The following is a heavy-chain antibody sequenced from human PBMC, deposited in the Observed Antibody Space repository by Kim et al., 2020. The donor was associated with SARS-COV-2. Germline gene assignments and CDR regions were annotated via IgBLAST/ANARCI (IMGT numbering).Heavy chain of an antibody. V-gene: IGHV3-64D*09. D-gene: IGHD3-9*01. CDR3: VKGKSLTGYLPTTFDY. CDR1: GFTFSSYA. CDR2: ISSNGGST. Sequence: GGSLRLSCSASGFTFSSYAMHWVRQAPGKGLEYVSAISSNGGSTYYADSVKGRFTISRDNSKNTLYLQMSSLRAEDTAVYYCVKGKSLTGYLPTTFDYWGQGTLVTVSS. J-gene: IGHJ4*02.